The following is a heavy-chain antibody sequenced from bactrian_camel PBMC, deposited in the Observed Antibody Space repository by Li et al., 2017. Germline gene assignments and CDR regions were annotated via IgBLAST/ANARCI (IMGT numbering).Heavy chain of an antibody. J-gene: IGHJ4*01. D-gene: IGHD2*01. CDR2: IDSGSSYI. CDR1: GFAFSSYT. CDR3: AADSEEYYSCSYCCS. V-gene: IGHV3S31*01. Sequence: VQLVESGGALVQPGGSLRLSCAASGFAFSSYTMSWLRQAPGKALEWVSSIDSGSSYIYYAESVKGRFTISQDNAKNTVYLDMSGLKPEDTGVYYCAADSEEYYSCSYCCSRGQGTQVTVS.